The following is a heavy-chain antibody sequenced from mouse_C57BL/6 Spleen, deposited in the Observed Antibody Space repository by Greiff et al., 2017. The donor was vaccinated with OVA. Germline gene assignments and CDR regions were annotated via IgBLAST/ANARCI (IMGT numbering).Heavy chain of an antibody. CDR1: GFTFSDYG. CDR2: ISSGSSTI. D-gene: IGHD3-2*02. J-gene: IGHJ4*01. CDR3: ARPADSSGYDYAMDY. V-gene: IGHV5-17*01. Sequence: EVKVVESGGGLVKPGGSLKLSCAASGFTFSDYGMHWVRQAPEKGLEWVAYISSGSSTIYYADTVKGRFTISRDNAKNTLFLQMTSLRSEDTAMYYCARPADSSGYDYAMDYWGQGTSVTVSS.